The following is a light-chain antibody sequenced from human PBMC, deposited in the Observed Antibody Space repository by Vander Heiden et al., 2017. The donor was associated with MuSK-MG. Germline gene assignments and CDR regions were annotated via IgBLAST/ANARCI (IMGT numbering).Light chain of an antibody. J-gene: IGKJ3*01. CDR1: QGISSY. V-gene: IGKV1-8*01. Sequence: AIRMTQSPSSFSASTGDRVTITCRASQGISSYLAWYQQKPGKALKLLIYAASTWQSGVPSRFSGSGSGTDFTLTISCLQSEDFATYYCQQEDSYPHTFGHGTKVDIK. CDR3: QQEDSYPHT. CDR2: AAS.